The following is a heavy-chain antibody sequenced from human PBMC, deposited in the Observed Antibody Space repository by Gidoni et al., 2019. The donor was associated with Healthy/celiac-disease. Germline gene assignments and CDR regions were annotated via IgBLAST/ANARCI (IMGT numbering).Heavy chain of an antibody. J-gene: IGHJ6*02. V-gene: IGHV7-4-1*02. CDR3: ARGLLAAAGRGYYYGMDV. Sequence: QVQLVQSGSELKKPGPSVKVSCKASGYPFTSFSMNWVRQAPGQGLEWIGWINTNTGNPTYAQGFTGRFVFSLDTSVSTAYLQISSLKAEDTAVYYCARGLLAAAGRGYYYGMDVWGQGTTVTVSS. CDR2: INTNTGNP. D-gene: IGHD6-13*01. CDR1: GYPFTSFS.